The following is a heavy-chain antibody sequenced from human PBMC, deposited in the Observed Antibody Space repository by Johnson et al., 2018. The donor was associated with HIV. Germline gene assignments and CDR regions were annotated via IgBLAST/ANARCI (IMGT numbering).Heavy chain of an antibody. D-gene: IGHD6-19*01. J-gene: IGHJ3*02. V-gene: IGHV3-7*04. CDR3: ARVRRSGWFDNDAFDI. CDR1: GFTFSSYW. CDR2: INQDGSEK. Sequence: VQLVESGGGVVQPGRSLRVSCAASGFTFSSYWMSWVRQAPGEGLEWVANINQDGSEKNYVDSVKGRFAISRDNAKNSLYLQINSLRAEDTAVYYCARVRRSGWFDNDAFDIWGQGTMVTVSS.